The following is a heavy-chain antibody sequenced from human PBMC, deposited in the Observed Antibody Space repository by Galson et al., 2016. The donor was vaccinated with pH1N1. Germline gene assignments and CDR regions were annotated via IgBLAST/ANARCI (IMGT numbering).Heavy chain of an antibody. CDR3: TTAGVVISATGEY. J-gene: IGHJ4*02. V-gene: IGHV1-2*02. CDR1: GYTFSDFY. Sequence: SVKVSCKASGYTFSDFYVHWVRQAPGQGLEWMGWINLKTGGTKSASKFQGRVTMTRDTSIGTTYMGLTSLTSDDTAIYFCTTAGVVISATGEYWGQGSLITVSS. CDR2: INLKTGGT. D-gene: IGHD2-15*01.